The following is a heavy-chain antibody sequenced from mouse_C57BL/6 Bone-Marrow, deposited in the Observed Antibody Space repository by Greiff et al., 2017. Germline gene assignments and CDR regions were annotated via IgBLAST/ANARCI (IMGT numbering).Heavy chain of an antibody. CDR2: IYPRDGST. CDR1: GYTFTSYD. D-gene: IGHD1-1*01. CDR3: ARDYGSSYWYFDV. Sequence: VQLKESGPELVKPGASVKLSCKASGYTFTSYDINWVKQRPGQGLEWIGWIYPRDGSTKYNEKLQGKATLTVDTSSSTAYMELHSLTSEDSAVYFCARDYGSSYWYFDVWGTGTTVTVSS. V-gene: IGHV1-85*01. J-gene: IGHJ1*03.